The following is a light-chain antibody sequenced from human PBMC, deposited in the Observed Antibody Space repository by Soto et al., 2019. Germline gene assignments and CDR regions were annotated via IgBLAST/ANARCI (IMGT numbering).Light chain of an antibody. CDR1: SSDVGAYNS. V-gene: IGLV2-14*03. CDR3: SSYTRSSTFLRV. CDR2: DVS. J-gene: IGLJ3*02. Sequence: QSVLTQPASVSGSPGQSITISCTGTSSDVGAYNSVSWYQQHPGKAPKLMIYDVSNRPSGVSDRFSGSKSGNTASLTISGLQAEDEADYYGSSYTRSSTFLRVFGGGTKVTVL.